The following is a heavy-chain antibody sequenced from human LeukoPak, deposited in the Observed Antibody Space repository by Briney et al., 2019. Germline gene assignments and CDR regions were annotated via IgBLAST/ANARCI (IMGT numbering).Heavy chain of an antibody. CDR2: ISYDGSNK. CDR3: AKDLGGSGRDYYYYYGMDV. CDR1: GFTFSSYA. D-gene: IGHD3-10*01. Sequence: PGGSLRLSCAASGFTFSSYAMHWVRQAPGKGLEWVAVISYDGSNKYYADSVKGRFTISRDNSENTLYLQMNSLRAEDTAVYYCAKDLGGSGRDYYYYYGMDVWGQGTTVTVSS. J-gene: IGHJ6*02. V-gene: IGHV3-30*01.